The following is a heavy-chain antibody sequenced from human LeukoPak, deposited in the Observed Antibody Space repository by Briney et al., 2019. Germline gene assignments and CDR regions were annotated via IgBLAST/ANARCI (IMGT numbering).Heavy chain of an antibody. D-gene: IGHD1-1*01. V-gene: IGHV3-23*01. Sequence: GSLRLSCSASGFTFSYYDLRWVRQAPGKGLEWVSGITSSGGNTYYTDSGKGPFTITSDNTENTLNLQINSLSAEDTAVYYCAKVSWTTAARDYWGQGTLVTVSS. CDR1: GFTFSYYD. J-gene: IGHJ4*02. CDR2: ITSSGGNT. CDR3: AKVSWTTAARDY.